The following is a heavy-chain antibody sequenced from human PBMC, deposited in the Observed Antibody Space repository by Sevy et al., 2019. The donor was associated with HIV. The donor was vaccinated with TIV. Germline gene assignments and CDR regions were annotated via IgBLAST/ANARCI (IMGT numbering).Heavy chain of an antibody. Sequence: GGSLRLSCAASGFTFDDYAMHWVRQAPGKGLEWVSGISWHSANIGYADSVKGRVTISRDNAKISLYLQMNSLRAEDTALYYCAKAENRPYSSGWYDYWGQGTLVTVSS. V-gene: IGHV3-9*01. CDR2: ISWHSANI. CDR3: AKAENRPYSSGWYDY. CDR1: GFTFDDYA. D-gene: IGHD6-19*01. J-gene: IGHJ4*02.